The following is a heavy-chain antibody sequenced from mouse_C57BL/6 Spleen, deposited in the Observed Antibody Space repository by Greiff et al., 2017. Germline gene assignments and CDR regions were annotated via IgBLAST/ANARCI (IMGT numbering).Heavy chain of an antibody. CDR1: GFTFSSYG. Sequence: EVQVVESGGDLVKPGGSLKLSCAASGFTFSSYGMSWVRQTPDKRLEWVVTISSGGSYTYYPDSVKGRFTISRDNAKNTLYLQVSSLKSEDTAMYYCARILCTMVSDYWGQGTTLTVSS. V-gene: IGHV5-6*01. J-gene: IGHJ2*01. D-gene: IGHD1-1*02. CDR2: ISSGGSYT. CDR3: ARILCTMVSDY.